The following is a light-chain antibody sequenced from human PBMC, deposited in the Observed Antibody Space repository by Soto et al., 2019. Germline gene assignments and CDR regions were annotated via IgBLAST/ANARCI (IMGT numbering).Light chain of an antibody. Sequence: DIQMTQSPSTLSASVGDRVTITCRASQSISSWLAWYQQKPGKAPKLLIYDASSLESGVPSRFSGSGSGTESTLTISSLQPDDFATYYCQQYNSWLRLFAFGPGTKVEIK. J-gene: IGKJ3*01. CDR3: QQYNSWLRLFA. CDR2: DAS. V-gene: IGKV1-5*01. CDR1: QSISSW.